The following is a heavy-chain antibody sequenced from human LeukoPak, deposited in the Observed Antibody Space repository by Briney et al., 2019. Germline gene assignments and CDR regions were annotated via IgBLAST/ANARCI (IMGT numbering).Heavy chain of an antibody. CDR1: GGSISSGDYY. D-gene: IGHD2-2*01. CDR2: IYYSGST. Sequence: PSQTLSLTCTVSGGSISSGDYYWSWIRQPPGKGLEWIGYIYYSGSTYYNPSLKSRVTISVDTSTNQFSLQLNSVTPEDTAVYYCARDCGGTSCMGTFDYWGQGTLVTVSS. J-gene: IGHJ4*02. V-gene: IGHV4-30-4*01. CDR3: ARDCGGTSCMGTFDY.